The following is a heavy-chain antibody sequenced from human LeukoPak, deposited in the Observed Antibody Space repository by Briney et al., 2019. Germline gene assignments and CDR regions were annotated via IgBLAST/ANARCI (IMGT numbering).Heavy chain of an antibody. CDR2: IYTSGFI. V-gene: IGHV4-61*02. CDR1: TGTFSSASYY. CDR3: ARNRELLNYFDY. D-gene: IGHD2-21*02. Sequence: SQTLSLTCTVSTGTFSSASYYWSWIRQPAGKTLEWIGRIYTSGFITYNPSLKSRVTISLDTSKTQFSLKLTSVTATDTAVYYCARNRELLNYFDYWGQGTLVTVSS. J-gene: IGHJ4*02.